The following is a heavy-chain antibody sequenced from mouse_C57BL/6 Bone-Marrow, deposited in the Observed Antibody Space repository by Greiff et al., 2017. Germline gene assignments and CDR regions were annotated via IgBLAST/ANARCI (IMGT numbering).Heavy chain of an antibody. CDR3: AREGITTVVGNFDY. Sequence: VQLQQPGAELVKPGASVKLSCKASGYTFTSYWMQWVKQRPGQGLEWIGEIDPSDRYTNYNQKFKGKATLTVDTSSSTAYMQLSSLTSEDSAVYYCAREGITTVVGNFDYWGQGTTLTVSS. J-gene: IGHJ2*01. CDR2: IDPSDRYT. D-gene: IGHD1-1*01. V-gene: IGHV1-50*01. CDR1: GYTFTSYW.